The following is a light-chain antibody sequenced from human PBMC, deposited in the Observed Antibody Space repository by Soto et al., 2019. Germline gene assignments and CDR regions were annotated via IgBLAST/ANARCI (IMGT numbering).Light chain of an antibody. Sequence: EIVLTQSPGTLSLSPGERATLSCRASQSVSSSNLAWYQQKPGQAPRLLIYCASSRAPGIPDRFSGSGSGTDFTLTISRLAPEDFAVYSCQQYGSSLLFSFGPGTQVDIK. V-gene: IGKV3-20*01. J-gene: IGKJ3*01. CDR3: QQYGSSLLFS. CDR2: CAS. CDR1: QSVSSSN.